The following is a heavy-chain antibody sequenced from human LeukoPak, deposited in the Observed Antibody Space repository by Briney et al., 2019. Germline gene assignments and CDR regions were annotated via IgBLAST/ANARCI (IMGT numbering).Heavy chain of an antibody. CDR3: ARVAYCGGDCYDWFDP. J-gene: IGHJ5*02. V-gene: IGHV1-69*06. CDR1: GGTFSSYA. D-gene: IGHD2-21*02. CDR2: IIPIFGTA. Sequence: ASVKVSCKASGGTFSSYAISWVRQAPGQGLEWMGGIIPIFGTANYAQKFQGRVTITADKSTSTAYMELSSLRSDDTAVYYCARVAYCGGDCYDWFDPWGQGTLVTVSS.